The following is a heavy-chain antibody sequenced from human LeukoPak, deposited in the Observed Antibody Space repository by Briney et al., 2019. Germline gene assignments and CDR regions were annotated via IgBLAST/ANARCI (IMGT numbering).Heavy chain of an antibody. CDR2: INPSGSST. CDR1: GFTFTSYY. Sequence: ASVNVSYKASGFTFTSYYMHWVRQAPGQGLEWMGIINPSGSSTTYAQKFQGRVTMSRDTSTTTVYMDLSSLTSDDTAVYYCARGLPGRVSHSRKKGLFDPWGQGTLVTVSS. J-gene: IGHJ5*02. CDR3: ARGLPGRVSHSRKKGLFDP. V-gene: IGHV1-46*01. D-gene: IGHD3-22*01.